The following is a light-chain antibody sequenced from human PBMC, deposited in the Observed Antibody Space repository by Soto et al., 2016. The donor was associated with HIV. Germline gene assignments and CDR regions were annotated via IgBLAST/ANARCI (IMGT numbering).Light chain of an antibody. Sequence: DIQMTQFPSTLSASIGDRVTITCRAGQSVSVWLAWYQQKPGKAPKLLIFKTSTLEIGVPSTFSGSGSGTDFTLTLSSVQPDDVGTYYCRQYNTVPWTFGQGT. V-gene: IGKV1-5*03. CDR1: QSVSVW. J-gene: IGKJ1*01. CDR3: RQYNTVPWT. CDR2: KTS.